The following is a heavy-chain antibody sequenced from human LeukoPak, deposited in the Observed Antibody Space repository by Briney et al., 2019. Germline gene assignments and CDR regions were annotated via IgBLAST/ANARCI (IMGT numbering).Heavy chain of an antibody. D-gene: IGHD6-13*01. J-gene: IGHJ4*02. CDR2: MNPNSGNT. CDR1: GYTFTSYD. Sequence: ASVKVSCKASGYTFTSYDINWVRQATGQGLEWMGWMNPNSGNTGYAQKFQGRVTITRNTSISTAYMELSSLRSEDTAVYYSARDGVAAANDYWGQGTLVTVSS. V-gene: IGHV1-8*03. CDR3: ARDGVAAANDY.